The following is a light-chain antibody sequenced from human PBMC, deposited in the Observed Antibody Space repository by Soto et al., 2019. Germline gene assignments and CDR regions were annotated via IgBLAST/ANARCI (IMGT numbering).Light chain of an antibody. V-gene: IGLV2-14*03. J-gene: IGLJ2*01. CDR2: DVS. CDR1: SSDVGSYNY. CDR3: SSYTTPTTPVV. Sequence: QSVLTQPASLSGSPGQSITISCTGSSSDVGSYNYVSWYQVQPGKAPRLMIYDVSDRPSGVSNRFSGSKSGNTASLTISGLQADDEGDYYCSSYTTPTTPVVFGGGTKLTVL.